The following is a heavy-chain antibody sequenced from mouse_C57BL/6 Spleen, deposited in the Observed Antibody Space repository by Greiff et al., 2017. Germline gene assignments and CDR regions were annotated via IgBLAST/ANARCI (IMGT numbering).Heavy chain of an antibody. V-gene: IGHV6-6*01. CDR2: IRNKANNHAT. CDR3: TRSAYHGCDY. J-gene: IGHJ2*01. Sequence: EVKLVESGGGLVQPGGSMKLSCAASGFTFSDAWLDWVRQSPEQGLEWVADIRNKANNHATYYAESVKGRFTISRDDSKSSFYLKMNSLRAEDTGMYYYTRSAYHGCDYWGQGTTLTVSS. CDR1: GFTFSDAW. D-gene: IGHD2-10*01.